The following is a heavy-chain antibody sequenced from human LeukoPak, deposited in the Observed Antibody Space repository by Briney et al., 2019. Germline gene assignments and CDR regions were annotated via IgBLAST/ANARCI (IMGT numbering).Heavy chain of an antibody. D-gene: IGHD3-16*02. J-gene: IGHJ4*02. V-gene: IGHV3-66*01. Sequence: PGGSLRLSCAASGFTVSSNYMSWVRQAPGKGLEWVSVIYSGGSTYYADSVKGRFTISRDNSKNTLYLQMNSLRAEDTAVYYCASFYDYVWGSYPGYWGQGTLVTVSS. CDR3: ASFYDYVWGSYPGY. CDR2: IYSGGST. CDR1: GFTVSSNY.